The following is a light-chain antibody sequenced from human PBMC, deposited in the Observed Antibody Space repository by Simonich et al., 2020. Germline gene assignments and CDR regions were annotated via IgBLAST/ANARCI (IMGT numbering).Light chain of an antibody. CDR2: EDN. Sequence: NFMLTQPHSVSESPGKTVTISCTRSSGSIASNDVQWYQQRPGRAPTTVIYEDNQSPSGVPDRFSGSIDSSSNSASLTISGLKTEDEADYYGQSYDSSNHVVFGGGTKLTVL. CDR3: QSYDSSNHVV. J-gene: IGLJ2*01. CDR1: SGSIASND. V-gene: IGLV6-57*03.